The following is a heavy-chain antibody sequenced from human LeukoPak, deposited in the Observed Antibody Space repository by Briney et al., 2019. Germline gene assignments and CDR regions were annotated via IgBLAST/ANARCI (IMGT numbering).Heavy chain of an antibody. Sequence: GGSLRLSCAASGFTFSSYWMHWVRQAPGKGLMWVSHVSSDGSRTYADSVKGRITVSRDNNKDMVYLQMSSLRAEDTAVYYCATDGAYGLTHWGQGTLVTVSS. J-gene: IGHJ4*02. CDR1: GFTFSSYW. CDR2: VSSDGSR. V-gene: IGHV3-74*01. D-gene: IGHD3-16*01. CDR3: ATDGAYGLTH.